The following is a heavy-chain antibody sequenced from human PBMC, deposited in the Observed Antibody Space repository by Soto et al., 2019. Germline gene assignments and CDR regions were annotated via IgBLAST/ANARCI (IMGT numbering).Heavy chain of an antibody. J-gene: IGHJ4*02. CDR3: TRLGQFDY. CDR1: GVTFSDYH. D-gene: IGHD7-27*01. V-gene: IGHV3-11*01. Sequence: GGALRRSCVASGVTFSDYHISWVRQAPGKGLEWVSYISPSGGTIYHADSVKGRFTISRDNAKNSLSLQMNSLTAEDTDVYYCTRLGQFDYWGQGTLVTVSS. CDR2: ISPSGGTI.